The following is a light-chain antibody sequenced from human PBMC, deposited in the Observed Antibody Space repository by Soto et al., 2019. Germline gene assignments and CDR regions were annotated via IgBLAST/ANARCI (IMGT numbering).Light chain of an antibody. Sequence: EIVMTQSPATLSVTPGDRATLSCRASQGVSSSLAWYQQKPGQPPRLLIYAASTRATDVPARFSGSGSETDFTLTTSSLQPEDFAVYYCQHYDNSPLTFGQGTIVEIK. CDR1: QGVSSS. J-gene: IGKJ4*01. CDR3: QHYDNSPLT. CDR2: AAS. V-gene: IGKV3-15*01.